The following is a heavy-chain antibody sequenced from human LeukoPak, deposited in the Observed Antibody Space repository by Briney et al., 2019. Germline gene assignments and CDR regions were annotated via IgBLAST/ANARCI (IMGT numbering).Heavy chain of an antibody. CDR3: VRDSYGSGTYFSAH. CDR2: ISTISNT. D-gene: IGHD3-10*01. J-gene: IGHJ4*02. V-gene: IGHV3-48*01. CDR1: GFTFSTYS. Sequence: GGSLRLSCVASGFTFSTYSMNWVRQAPGKGLEWVSYISTISNTHYADSVKGRFTISRDNAKNSLFLQMSSLRAEDTAVYYCVRDSYGSGTYFSAHWGQGTLVTVSS.